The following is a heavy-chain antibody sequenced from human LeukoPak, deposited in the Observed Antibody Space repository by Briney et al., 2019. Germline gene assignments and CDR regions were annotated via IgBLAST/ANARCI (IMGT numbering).Heavy chain of an antibody. V-gene: IGHV4-31*03. CDR1: GGSISSGGYY. CDR3: ARGGGSDYSNYRGLPSGVDY. Sequence: SQTLSLTCTVSGGSISSGGYYWSWIRQHPGKGLEWIGYIYYSGSTYYNPSLKSRVTISVDTSKNQFSLKLSSVTAADTAVYYCARGGGSDYSNYRGLPSGVDYWGQGTLVTVSS. CDR2: IYYSGST. D-gene: IGHD4-4*01. J-gene: IGHJ4*02.